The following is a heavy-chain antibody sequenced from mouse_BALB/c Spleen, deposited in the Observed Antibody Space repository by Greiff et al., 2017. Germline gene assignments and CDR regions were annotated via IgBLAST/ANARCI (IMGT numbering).Heavy chain of an antibody. J-gene: IGHJ3*01. CDR3: AIYYDYDAY. V-gene: IGHV5-6*01. CDR1: GFTFSSYG. Sequence: EVQLQESGGDLVKPGGSLKLSCAASGFTFSSYGMSWVRQTPDKRLEWVATISSGGSYTYYPDSVKGRFTISRDNAKNTLYLQMSSLKSEDTAMYYCAIYYDYDAYWGQGTLVTVSA. D-gene: IGHD2-4*01. CDR2: ISSGGSYT.